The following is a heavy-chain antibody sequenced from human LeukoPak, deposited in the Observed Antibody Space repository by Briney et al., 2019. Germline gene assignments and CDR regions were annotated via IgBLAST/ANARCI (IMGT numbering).Heavy chain of an antibody. V-gene: IGHV4-4*07. CDR1: GGSISSYY. CDR3: ARVDCSSTSCHFDY. D-gene: IGHD2-2*01. Sequence: SETLSLTCTVSGGSISSYYWSWIRQPAGKALEWIGRIYTSGSTNYNPSLKSRVTMSVDTSKNQFSLKLSSVTAADTAVYYCARVDCSSTSCHFDYWGQGTLVTVSS. CDR2: IYTSGST. J-gene: IGHJ4*02.